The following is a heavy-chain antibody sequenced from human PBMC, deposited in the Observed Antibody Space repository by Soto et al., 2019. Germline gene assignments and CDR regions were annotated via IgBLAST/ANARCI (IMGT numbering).Heavy chain of an antibody. CDR2: IIPILGIA. Sequence: QVQLVQSGAAVKKPGSSVKVSCKASGGTFSSYTISWVRQAPGQGLEWMGRIIPILGIANYAQKFQGRVTITADKSTKTDYMELSSLRFEDTAVYYCARDWPEYSGYDVWFAPWGQGTLVTVSS. CDR3: ARDWPEYSGYDVWFAP. J-gene: IGHJ5*02. D-gene: IGHD5-12*01. CDR1: GGTFSSYT. V-gene: IGHV1-69*08.